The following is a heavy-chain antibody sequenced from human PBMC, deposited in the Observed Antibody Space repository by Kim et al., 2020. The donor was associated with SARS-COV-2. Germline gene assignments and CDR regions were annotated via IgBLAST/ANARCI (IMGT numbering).Heavy chain of an antibody. Sequence: GGSLRLSCEASGFTVSSNYMSWVRQAPGKGLEWVSVIYTGGDTYYADSVKGRFSISRDNSKNSLYLQMNTLRAEDTAVYYCARAGEFRFWKSYRTYSYYYGLDVWGQGTTVTVSS. V-gene: IGHV3-66*01. CDR1: GFTVSSNY. CDR3: ARAGEFRFWKSYRTYSYYYGLDV. CDR2: IYTGGDT. D-gene: IGHD3-16*02. J-gene: IGHJ6*02.